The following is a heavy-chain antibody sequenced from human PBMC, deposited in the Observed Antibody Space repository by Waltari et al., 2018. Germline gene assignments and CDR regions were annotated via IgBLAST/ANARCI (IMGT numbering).Heavy chain of an antibody. D-gene: IGHD2-15*01. CDR1: GFTFSSHA. J-gene: IGHJ4*02. CDR3: AKVPYGGNYFDY. V-gene: IGHV3-23*01. CDR2: ISGSGGST. Sequence: EVQLLESGGGLVQPGGSLRLSCAASGFTFSSHAISCVRQAPGKGLEWVSAISGSGGSTYYADSVKGRFTISRDNSKNTLYLQMNSLRAEDTAVYYCAKVPYGGNYFDYWGQGTLVTVSS.